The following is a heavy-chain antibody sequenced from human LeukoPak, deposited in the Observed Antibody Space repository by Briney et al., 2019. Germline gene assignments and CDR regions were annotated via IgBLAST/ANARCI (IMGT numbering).Heavy chain of an antibody. CDR2: IYYSGST. V-gene: IGHV4-39*01. D-gene: IGHD4-17*01. J-gene: IGHJ3*02. CDR3: ATSHVTVTIQQDAFDI. CDR1: GGSISSSSYY. Sequence: SETLSLTCTVSGGSISSSSYYWGWIRQPPGKGLEWIGSIYYSGSTYYNPSLKSRVTISVDTSKNQFSLKLSSVTAADTAVYYCATSHVTVTIQQDAFDIWGQGTVVTVSS.